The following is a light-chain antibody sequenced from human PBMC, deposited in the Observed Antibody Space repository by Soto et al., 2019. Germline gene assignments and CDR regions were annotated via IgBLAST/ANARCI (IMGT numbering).Light chain of an antibody. CDR3: QQYTGPPTT. Sequence: MTQSPATLAVSPGERATLSCRASQTIYSNVAWYQQRPGQAPRLLIYRASARATGIPARFSGSGSGTDFTLTITRLEPEDSAVYLCQQYTGPPTTFGQGTRLEIK. CDR2: RAS. V-gene: IGKV3-15*01. J-gene: IGKJ5*01. CDR1: QTIYSN.